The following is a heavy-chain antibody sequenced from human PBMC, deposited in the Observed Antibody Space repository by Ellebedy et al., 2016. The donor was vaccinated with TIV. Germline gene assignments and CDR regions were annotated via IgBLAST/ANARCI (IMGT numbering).Heavy chain of an antibody. J-gene: IGHJ4*01. CDR1: GGSINSYY. CDR2: AFYTGST. V-gene: IGHV4-59*08. Sequence: MPSETLSLTCSVSGGSINSYYWVWIRQPPGKGLEWIGHAFYTGSTSYNPSLKSRVTISVDKYKSQFSLSLSSVTAADTAVYYCARHHTVERGAIDYWGQGTLVTVSS. CDR3: ARHHTVERGAIDY. D-gene: IGHD1-1*01.